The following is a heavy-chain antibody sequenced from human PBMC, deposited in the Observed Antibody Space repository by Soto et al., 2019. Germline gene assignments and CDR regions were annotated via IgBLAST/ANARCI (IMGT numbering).Heavy chain of an antibody. CDR3: ARDHDRIAVAGTDFDY. J-gene: IGHJ4*02. V-gene: IGHV3-21*01. CDR1: GFTFSSYS. CDR2: ISSSSSYI. D-gene: IGHD6-19*01. Sequence: EVQLVESGGGLVKPGGSLRLSCAASGFTFSSYSMNWVRQAPGKGLEWVSSISSSSSYIYYADSVKGRFTNSRDNAKNSQYLQKNSLRAEDTAVYYCARDHDRIAVAGTDFDYWGQGTLVTVSS.